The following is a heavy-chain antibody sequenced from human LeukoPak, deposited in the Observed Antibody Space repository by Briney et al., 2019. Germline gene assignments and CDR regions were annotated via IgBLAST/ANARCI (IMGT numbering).Heavy chain of an antibody. V-gene: IGHV4-31*03. Sequence: SETLSLTCTVSGGSISSGGYYWSWIRQHPGKGLEWIGYIYHTGSTYYNPSLKSRVTKSVDTSKNQFSLKLSSVTAADTAVYYCARGTTDGYSYGRFDYWGQGTLVTVSA. D-gene: IGHD5-18*01. CDR3: ARGTTDGYSYGRFDY. J-gene: IGHJ4*02. CDR2: IYHTGST. CDR1: GGSISSGGYY.